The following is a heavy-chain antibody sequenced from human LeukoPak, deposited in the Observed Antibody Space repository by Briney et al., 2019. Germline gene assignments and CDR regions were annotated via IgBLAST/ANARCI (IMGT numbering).Heavy chain of an antibody. CDR1: GDSINSLDL. CDR2: MYLSGTT. Sequence: SETLSLTCTVSGDSINSLDLWSWVRQPPGKGLEWIGEMYLSGTTHSNPSVKSRVTISIDKSKNQFFLNLSSVTAADTAVYHCAGLVGRYSSGLYYYYFDYWGQGALVTVSS. J-gene: IGHJ4*02. V-gene: IGHV4-4*02. D-gene: IGHD3-22*01. CDR3: AGLVGRYSSGLYYYYFDY.